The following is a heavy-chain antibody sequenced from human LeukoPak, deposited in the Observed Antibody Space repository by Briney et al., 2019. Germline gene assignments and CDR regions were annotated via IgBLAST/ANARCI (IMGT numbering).Heavy chain of an antibody. J-gene: IGHJ4*02. D-gene: IGHD7-27*01. Sequence: SETLSLTCSVSGDSITYFYWSWIRQAAGKGLEWIGRFSGSGSTDYNASLKSRVTMSVDTSKNQLSLKVISVTAADTAVYYCASRKLGNDYWGQGTLVTVSS. CDR3: ASRKLGNDY. CDR1: GDSITYFY. V-gene: IGHV4-4*07. CDR2: FSGSGST.